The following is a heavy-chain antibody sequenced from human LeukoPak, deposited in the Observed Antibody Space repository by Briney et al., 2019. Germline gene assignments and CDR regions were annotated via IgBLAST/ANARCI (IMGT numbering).Heavy chain of an antibody. CDR1: GFTFSSHG. J-gene: IGHJ2*01. V-gene: IGHV3-30*03. D-gene: IGHD3-16*01. CDR2: VSYDGSNQ. CDR3: ARQGDTHYWYFDL. Sequence: GGSLRLSCAASGFTFSSHGMHWVRQAPGKGLEWVAVVSYDGSNQYYADSVRGRFTISRDNSKSTLSLQMNSLRVEDTAVYFCARQGDTHYWYFDLWGRGTPATVSS.